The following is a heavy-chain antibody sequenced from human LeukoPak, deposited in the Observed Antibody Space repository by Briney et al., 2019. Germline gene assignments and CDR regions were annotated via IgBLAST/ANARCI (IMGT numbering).Heavy chain of an antibody. CDR1: GFTFSNYA. Sequence: GGALRLSCAASGFTFSNYAMKWVGQAPGKGLEYVSAISDNGGSTYYANSVKGRFTISRENSKKTLYLQMGTLRAEDMAIYYCARSAGRFGSGGSCYDYWGQGTLVTVSS. CDR3: ARSAGRFGSGGSCYDY. CDR2: ISDNGGST. V-gene: IGHV3-64*01. D-gene: IGHD2-15*01. J-gene: IGHJ4*02.